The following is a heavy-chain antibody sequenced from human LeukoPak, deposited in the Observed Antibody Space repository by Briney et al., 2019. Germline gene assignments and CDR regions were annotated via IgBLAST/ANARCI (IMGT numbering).Heavy chain of an antibody. CDR1: GFTFSSHG. D-gene: IGHD6-13*01. Sequence: GGSLRLSCAASGFTFSSHGMHWVRQAPGKGLEWVAVISYDENNKYYADSVKGRFTISRDTSKNTLYLQMNSLRAEDTAMYYCAKDRQQLAYLFDYWGQGTLVTVSS. J-gene: IGHJ4*02. V-gene: IGHV3-30*18. CDR2: ISYDENNK. CDR3: AKDRQQLAYLFDY.